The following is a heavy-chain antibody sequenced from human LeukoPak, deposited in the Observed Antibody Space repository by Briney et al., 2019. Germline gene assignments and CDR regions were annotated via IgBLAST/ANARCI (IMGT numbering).Heavy chain of an antibody. V-gene: IGHV5-51*01. CDR2: IYPGDSDT. D-gene: IGHD3-10*01. CDR1: GYRFTNYW. Sequence: PGESLKISCKGSGYRFTNYWIGWVRQMPGKGLEWMGIIYPGDSDTRYSPSFQGQVTISADKSISTAYLQWSSLKASDTAMYYCARAPFSDSGTYPLDYWGRGTLVTVSS. J-gene: IGHJ4*02. CDR3: ARAPFSDSGTYPLDY.